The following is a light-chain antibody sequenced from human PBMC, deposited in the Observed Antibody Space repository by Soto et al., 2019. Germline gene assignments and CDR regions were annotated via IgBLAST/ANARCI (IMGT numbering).Light chain of an antibody. V-gene: IGKV3-20*01. CDR2: AAS. J-gene: IGKJ5*01. CDR1: RTFASSY. Sequence: EIVLTQSPGTLSLSPGERATLSCRASRTFASSYLAWYQQKPGQAPRLLIYAASTRATGIPDRFSGSGSGADFTLTISRLEPEDSAVYYCQQYGSSPITFGQGTRLEIK. CDR3: QQYGSSPIT.